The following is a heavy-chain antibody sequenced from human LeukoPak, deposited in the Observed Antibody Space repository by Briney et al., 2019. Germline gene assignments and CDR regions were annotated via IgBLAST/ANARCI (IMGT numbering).Heavy chain of an antibody. CDR1: GYTFTSYY. V-gene: IGHV1-46*01. CDR3: ARDRGPIYDFWSGYGLDYYYYGTDV. CDR2: INPSGGST. J-gene: IGHJ6*02. D-gene: IGHD3-3*01. Sequence: GASVKVSCKASGYTFTSYYMHWVRQAPGQGLEWMGIINPSGGSTSYAQKFQGRVTMTRDMSTSTVYMELSSLRSEDTAVYYCARDRGPIYDFWSGYGLDYYYYGTDVWGQGTTVTVSS.